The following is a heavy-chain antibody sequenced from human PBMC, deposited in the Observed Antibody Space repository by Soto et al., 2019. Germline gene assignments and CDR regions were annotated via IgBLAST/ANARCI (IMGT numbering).Heavy chain of an antibody. V-gene: IGHV1-3*01. J-gene: IGHJ3*02. CDR3: ARDRPDDDSSAFDAFDI. Sequence: ASVKVSCKASGYTFTSYAMHWVRQAPGQRLEGMGCINAGNGNTKDTRKFQGRVTITRDTSASTAYMELSSLRSEDTAVYYCARDRPDDDSSAFDAFDIWAQGTMVTVSS. D-gene: IGHD3-22*01. CDR1: GYTFTSYA. CDR2: INAGNGNT.